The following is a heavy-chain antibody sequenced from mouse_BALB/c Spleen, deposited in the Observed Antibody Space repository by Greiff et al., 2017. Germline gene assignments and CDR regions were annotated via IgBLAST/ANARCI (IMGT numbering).Heavy chain of an antibody. CDR2: INPGSGGT. D-gene: IGHD1-1*01. J-gene: IGHJ4*01. CDR1: GYAFTNYL. Sequence: QVHVKQSGAELVRPGTSVKVSCKASGYAFTNYLIEWVKQRPGQGLEWIGVINPGSGGTNYNEKFKGKATLTADKSSSTAYMQLSSLTSDDSAVYFCARYYYGSCYAMDYWGQGTSVTVSS. CDR3: ARYYYGSCYAMDY. V-gene: IGHV1-54*03.